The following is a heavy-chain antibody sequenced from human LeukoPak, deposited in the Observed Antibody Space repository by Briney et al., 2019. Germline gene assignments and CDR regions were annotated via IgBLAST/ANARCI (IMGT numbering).Heavy chain of an antibody. CDR3: AKDRSPYGQTSLTASWFDP. V-gene: IGHV3-9*01. CDR1: GFTFDDYA. CDR2: ISWNSGSI. D-gene: IGHD3-10*01. J-gene: IGHJ5*02. Sequence: GRSLRLSCAASGFTFDDYAMHWVRQAPGKGLEWVSGISWNSGSIGYADSVKGRFTISRDNAKNSLYLQMNSLRAEDTAVYYCAKDRSPYGQTSLTASWFDPWGQGTLVTVSS.